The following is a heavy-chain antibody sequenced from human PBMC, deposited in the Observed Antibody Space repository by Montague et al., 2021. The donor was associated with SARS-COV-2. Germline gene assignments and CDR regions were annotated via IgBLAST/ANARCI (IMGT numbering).Heavy chain of an antibody. D-gene: IGHD3-22*01. J-gene: IGHJ4*02. Sequence: SETLSLTCGVSGGSISTYYWSWIRQPPGKGLEWIGEINHRGTSNYNPSLKSRVSISVDTSKNQFSLYLGSVTAADTAVYYCARGRQHFNMIVVVMTGGEYYFDYWGQGTLVTVSS. CDR1: GGSISTYY. CDR2: INHRGTS. CDR3: ARGRQHFNMIVVVMTGGEYYFDY. V-gene: IGHV4-34*01.